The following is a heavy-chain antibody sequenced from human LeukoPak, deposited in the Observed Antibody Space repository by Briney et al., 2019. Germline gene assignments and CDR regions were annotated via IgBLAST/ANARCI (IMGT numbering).Heavy chain of an antibody. CDR1: GYSFTSYW. J-gene: IGHJ6*02. D-gene: IGHD5-12*01. Sequence: GESLKISCKGSGYSFTSYWISWVRQMPGKGLEWMGRIDPSDSYTNYSPSFQGHVTISADKSISTAYLQWSSLEASDTAMYYCARQGYSGQTNPYYYYYYGMDVWGQGTTVTVSS. CDR2: IDPSDSYT. CDR3: ARQGYSGQTNPYYYYYYGMDV. V-gene: IGHV5-10-1*01.